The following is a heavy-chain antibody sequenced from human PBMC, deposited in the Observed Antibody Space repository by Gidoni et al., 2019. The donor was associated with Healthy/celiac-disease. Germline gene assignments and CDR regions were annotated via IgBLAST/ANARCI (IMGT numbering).Heavy chain of an antibody. Sequence: QVQLVQSGAEVKKPGASVKVSCKASGYTFTSYDINWVRQATGQGLEWMGWMNPNSGNTGYAQKFQGRVTMTRNTSISTAYMERSSLRSEDTAVYDCARARWGGSSLRLLRFDPWGQGTLVTVSS. CDR2: MNPNSGNT. J-gene: IGHJ5*02. CDR1: GYTFTSYD. D-gene: IGHD2-15*01. CDR3: ARARWGGSSLRLLRFDP. V-gene: IGHV1-8*01.